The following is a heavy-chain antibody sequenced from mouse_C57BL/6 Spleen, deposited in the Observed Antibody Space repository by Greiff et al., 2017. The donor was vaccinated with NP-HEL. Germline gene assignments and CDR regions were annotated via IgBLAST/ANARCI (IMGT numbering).Heavy chain of an antibody. J-gene: IGHJ1*03. CDR1: GFTFSDAW. V-gene: IGHV6-6*01. CDR3: TRTVVANWAYWYFDV. CDR2: IRNKANNHAT. D-gene: IGHD1-1*01. Sequence: EVKVEESGGGLVQPGGSMKLSCAASGFTFSDAWMDWVRQSPEKGLEWVAEIRNKANNHATYYAESVKGRFTISRDDSKSSVYLQMNSLRAEDTGIYYCTRTVVANWAYWYFDVWGTGTTVTVSS.